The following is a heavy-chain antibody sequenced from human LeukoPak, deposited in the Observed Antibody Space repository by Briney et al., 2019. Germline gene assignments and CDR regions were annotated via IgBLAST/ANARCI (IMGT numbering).Heavy chain of an antibody. CDR3: ARVYPPPYQLPTDY. Sequence: ASVTVSCKASGYTFTSYGISWVRQAPGQGLEWMGWISAYNGNTNYAQKLQGRVTMTTDTSTSTAYMELRSLRSDDTAVYYCARVYPPPYQLPTDYWGQGTLVTVSS. CDR1: GYTFTSYG. V-gene: IGHV1-18*01. D-gene: IGHD2-2*01. J-gene: IGHJ4*02. CDR2: ISAYNGNT.